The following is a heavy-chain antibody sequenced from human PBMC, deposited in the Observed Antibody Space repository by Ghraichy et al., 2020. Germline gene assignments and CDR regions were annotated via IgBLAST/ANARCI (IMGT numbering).Heavy chain of an antibody. CDR1: GFTFSSHG. D-gene: IGHD1-26*01. CDR3: ARDLSYYSDDQ. Sequence: GALRLSCAASGFTFSSHGIHWVRQAPVKGLEWVAVIWSGGNKKQYADSVKGRFTISRDDSEETLYLQMNSLRVEDTAVYYCARDLSYYSDDQWGQGTLVTVSS. CDR2: IWSGGNKK. V-gene: IGHV3-33*01. J-gene: IGHJ4*02.